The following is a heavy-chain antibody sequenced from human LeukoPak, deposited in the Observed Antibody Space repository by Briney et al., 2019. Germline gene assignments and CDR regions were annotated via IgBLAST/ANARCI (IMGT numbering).Heavy chain of an antibody. CDR2: IYYSGST. CDR1: GGSLSSSSYY. J-gene: IGHJ4*02. V-gene: IGHV4-39*01. D-gene: IGHD1-7*01. Sequence: SETLSLTCTVSGGSLSSSSYYWGWIRQPPGKGLEWIGSIYYSGSTYYNPSLKSRVTISVDTSKNQFSLKLSSVTAADTAVYYCARHQTGTTDYWGQGTLVTVSS. CDR3: ARHQTGTTDY.